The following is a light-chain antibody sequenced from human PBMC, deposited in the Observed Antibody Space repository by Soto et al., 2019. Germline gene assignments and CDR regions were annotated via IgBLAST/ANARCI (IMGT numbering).Light chain of an antibody. CDR1: QSVSSSF. J-gene: IGKJ1*01. Sequence: EIVLTQSPGTLSLSPGERATLSCRASQSVSSSFLAWYQQKPGQAPRLLIYGASIRATGIPDRFSGSGSGTDVTLTIRRVEPEDVAVYYGQQYGSSPWTFGQGTKVAIK. CDR2: GAS. CDR3: QQYGSSPWT. V-gene: IGKV3-20*01.